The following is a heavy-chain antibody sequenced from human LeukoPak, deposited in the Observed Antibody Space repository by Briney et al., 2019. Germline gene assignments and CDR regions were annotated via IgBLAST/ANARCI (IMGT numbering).Heavy chain of an antibody. V-gene: IGHV1-2*02. J-gene: IGHJ6*03. D-gene: IGHD3-10*01. Sequence: ASVKVSCKASGYTFTGYYMHWVRQAPGQGLEWMGWINPNSGGTNYAQKFQGRVTMTRDTSISTAYMELSRLRSDDTAVYYCARGLGITMVRGVIFVNYYYYYMDVWGKGTTVTVSS. CDR3: ARGLGITMVRGVIFVNYYYYYMDV. CDR2: INPNSGGT. CDR1: GYTFTGYY.